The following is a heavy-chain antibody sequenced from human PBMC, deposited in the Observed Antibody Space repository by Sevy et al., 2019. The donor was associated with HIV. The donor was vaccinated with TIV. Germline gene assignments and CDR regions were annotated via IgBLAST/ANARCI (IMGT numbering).Heavy chain of an antibody. J-gene: IGHJ4*02. CDR2: TYYRSKWYN. CDR1: GDSVSSSTAA. D-gene: IGHD7-27*01. Sequence: SQTLSLTCAISGDSVSSSTAAWHWIRQSPSRGLEWLGRTYYRSKWYNEYAVSVKSRITISPDTSKNQFSLQLNSVTPEDTAVYYCARDMWGYYFDYWGQGTPVTVSS. V-gene: IGHV6-1*01. CDR3: ARDMWGYYFDY.